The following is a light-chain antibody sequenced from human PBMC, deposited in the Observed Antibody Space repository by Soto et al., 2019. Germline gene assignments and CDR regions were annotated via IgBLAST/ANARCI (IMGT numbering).Light chain of an antibody. CDR2: DVT. CDR1: SSDVGGYNS. CDR3: SSWTSSSSYV. J-gene: IGLJ1*01. Sequence: QSALTQPASVSGSPGQSIAISCTGTSSDVGGYNSVSWYQQYPGKAPKLIIHDVTNRPSGLSVRFSGSKSGNTASLTISGLQAEDEADYYCSSWTSSSSYVFGSGTKVTVL. V-gene: IGLV2-14*03.